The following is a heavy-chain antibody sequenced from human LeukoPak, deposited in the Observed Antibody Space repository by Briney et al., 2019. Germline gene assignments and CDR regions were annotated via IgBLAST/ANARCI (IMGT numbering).Heavy chain of an antibody. CDR2: INTGGGTT. CDR3: ARDSGQFDY. CDR1: GYTFTNYY. Sequence: ASVTVSCKASGYTFTNYYMHWVRQAPGQGLEWLGVINTGGGTTSSAQKFQGRVTMTRDTSTSTVYMELSSLTSEDTAVYYCARDSGQFDYWGQGTLVTVSS. V-gene: IGHV1-46*01. D-gene: IGHD5-12*01. J-gene: IGHJ4*02.